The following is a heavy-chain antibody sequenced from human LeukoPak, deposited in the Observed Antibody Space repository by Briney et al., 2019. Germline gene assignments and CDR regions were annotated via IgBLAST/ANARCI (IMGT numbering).Heavy chain of an antibody. V-gene: IGHV4-39*01. CDR1: GGSISSSSYY. CDR3: ARHGPGDYSNPFPY. CDR2: IYYSGST. Sequence: PSETLSLTCTVSGGSISSSSYYWGWIRQPPGKGLEWIGSIYYSGSTYYNPSLKSRVTISVDTSKNQFSLKLSSVTAADTAVYYCARHGPGDYSNPFPYWGQGTLVTVSP. D-gene: IGHD4-11*01. J-gene: IGHJ4*02.